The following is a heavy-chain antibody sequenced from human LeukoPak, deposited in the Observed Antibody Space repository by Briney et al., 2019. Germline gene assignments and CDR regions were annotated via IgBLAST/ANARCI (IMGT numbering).Heavy chain of an antibody. CDR1: GYRFISYY. CDR2: ISTYNGNT. D-gene: IGHD2-2*01. J-gene: IGHJ6*03. CDR3: ALPAKGAFFYYYMEV. Sequence: ASVNVSCKASGYRFISYYIHWVRQAPGRGLEWMGWISTYNGNTQYAQKFQGRVTMTTDTPTKTVYMELSNLRSNDTAVYYCALPAKGAFFYYYMEVWGKGTTVTVSS. V-gene: IGHV1-18*04.